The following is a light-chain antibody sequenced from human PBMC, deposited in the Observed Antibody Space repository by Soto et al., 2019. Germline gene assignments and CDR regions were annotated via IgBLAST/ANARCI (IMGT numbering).Light chain of an antibody. CDR3: CSYTGSTSAV. Sequence: QAASVSGSPGQSITISCTGTSSDVGRYNYVSWFQQHPGKAPKLMIFEVSTRPSGVSNRFSGSKSGNTASLTISGLQIEDEADYYCCSYTGSTSAVFGGGTKLTVL. J-gene: IGLJ2*01. V-gene: IGLV2-14*01. CDR1: SSDVGRYNY. CDR2: EVS.